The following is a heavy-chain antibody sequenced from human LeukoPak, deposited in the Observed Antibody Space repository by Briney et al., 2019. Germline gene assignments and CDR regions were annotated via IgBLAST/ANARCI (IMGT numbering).Heavy chain of an antibody. CDR3: PRGHRYNNGYPYFDS. CDR2: VYDNGRTNYSGRT. D-gene: IGHD5-12*01. V-gene: IGHV4-59*01. Sequence: SETLSLTCGVSGGSMSDSYWSWIRQPPGKGLEWIGFVYDNGRTNYSGRTNYNPSLAGRVTMSMDTSKNQFSLKMSSVTAADTAVYFCPRGHRYNNGYPYFDSWGQGTLVSVSS. J-gene: IGHJ4*02. CDR1: GGSMSDSY.